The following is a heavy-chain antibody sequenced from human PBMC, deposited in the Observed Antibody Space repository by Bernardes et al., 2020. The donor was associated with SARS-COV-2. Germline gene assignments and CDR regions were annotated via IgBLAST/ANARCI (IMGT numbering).Heavy chain of an antibody. CDR2: IKQDGSEK. J-gene: IGHJ6*02. V-gene: IGHV3-7*01. CDR3: ARVKVIAAPYYYYYYGMDV. D-gene: IGHD2-21*01. CDR1: GFTFSSYW. Sequence: GGSLRLSCAASGFTFSSYWMSWVRQAPGKGLEWVANIKQDGSEKYYVDSVKGRFTISRDNAKNSLYLQMNSLRAEDTAVYYCARVKVIAAPYYYYYYGMDVWGQGTTVTVSS.